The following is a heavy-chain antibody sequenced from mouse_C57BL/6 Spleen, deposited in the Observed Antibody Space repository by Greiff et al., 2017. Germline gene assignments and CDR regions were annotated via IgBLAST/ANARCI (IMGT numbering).Heavy chain of an antibody. D-gene: IGHD2-3*01. V-gene: IGHV5-4*01. CDR2: ISDGGSYT. Sequence: EVQGVESGGGLVKPGGSLKLSCAASGFTFSSYAMSWVRQTPEKRLAWVATISDGGSYTYYPDNVKGRFTISRDNAKNNLYLQMSHLKSEDTAMYYCARGDGYYDYWGQGTTLTVSS. J-gene: IGHJ2*01. CDR3: ARGDGYYDY. CDR1: GFTFSSYA.